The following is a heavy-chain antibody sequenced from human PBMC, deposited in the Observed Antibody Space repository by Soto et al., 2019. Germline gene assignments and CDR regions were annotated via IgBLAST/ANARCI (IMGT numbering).Heavy chain of an antibody. Sequence: PGGSLRLSCAASGFTFSSYSMNWVRQAPGKGLEWVSAISGSGGSTYYADSVKGRFTISRDNSKNTLYLQMNSLRAEDTAVYYCAKDVIVVVPAAIDYYHYGMDVWGQGTTVTVSS. D-gene: IGHD2-2*01. J-gene: IGHJ6*02. CDR1: GFTFSSYS. CDR2: ISGSGGST. V-gene: IGHV3-23*01. CDR3: AKDVIVVVPAAIDYYHYGMDV.